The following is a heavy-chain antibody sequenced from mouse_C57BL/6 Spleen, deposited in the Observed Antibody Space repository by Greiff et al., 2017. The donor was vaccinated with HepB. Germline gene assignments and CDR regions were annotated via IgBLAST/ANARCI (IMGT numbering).Heavy chain of an antibody. CDR3: ASHYDYEDYAMDY. CDR2: ISYDGNN. D-gene: IGHD2-4*01. J-gene: IGHJ4*01. CDR1: GYSITSGYY. V-gene: IGHV3-6*01. Sequence: EVQLQESGPGLVKPSQSLSLTCSVTGYSITSGYYWNWIRQFPGNKLEWMGYISYDGNNNYNPSLKNRISITRDTSKNQFFLKLNSVTTEDTATYYCASHYDYEDYAMDYWGQGTSVTVSS.